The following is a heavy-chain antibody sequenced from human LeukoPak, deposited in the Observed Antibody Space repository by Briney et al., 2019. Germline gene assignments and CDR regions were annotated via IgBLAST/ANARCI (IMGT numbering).Heavy chain of an antibody. Sequence: ASVKVSCKASGYTFTGYYMHWVRQAPGQGLEWMGWINPNSGGTSYAQKFQGRVTMTRDTSISTAYMELSRLRSDDTAVYYCARLPELTTVTGDYWGQGTLVTVSS. J-gene: IGHJ4*02. D-gene: IGHD4-17*01. CDR1: GYTFTGYY. CDR2: INPNSGGT. CDR3: ARLPELTTVTGDY. V-gene: IGHV1-2*02.